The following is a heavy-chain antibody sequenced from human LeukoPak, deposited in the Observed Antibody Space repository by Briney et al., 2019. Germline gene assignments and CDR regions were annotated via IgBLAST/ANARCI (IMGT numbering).Heavy chain of an antibody. V-gene: IGHV3-48*01. J-gene: IGHJ4*02. CDR1: GFIFNNYG. CDR2: IKGRSDTI. Sequence: GGSLRLSCTASGFIFNNYGMNWVRQAPGKGLEWISYIKGRSDTIHYADSVKGRFTISRDNSKSTLYLQMSSLRAEDTAVYYCVKDRSGYSYLPDYWGQGTLVTVSS. CDR3: VKDRSGYSYLPDY. D-gene: IGHD5-18*01.